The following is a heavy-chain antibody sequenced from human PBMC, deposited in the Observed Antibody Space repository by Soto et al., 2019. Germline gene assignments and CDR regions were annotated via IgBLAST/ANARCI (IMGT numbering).Heavy chain of an antibody. CDR3: GRGTNGWRGMDY. CDR1: GFTFSSYP. CDR2: ITEDGSGT. Sequence: EVQLVESGGAIVQPGGSLRLSCATSGFTFSSYPIHWVRQAPGKGPVWVSRITEDGSGTTYADSVKGRFTVTRDNAKNTMYLQMTGLGAEDTAVYHWGRGTNGWRGMDYWGQGTLVTVSS. J-gene: IGHJ4*02. V-gene: IGHV3-74*01. D-gene: IGHD2-8*01.